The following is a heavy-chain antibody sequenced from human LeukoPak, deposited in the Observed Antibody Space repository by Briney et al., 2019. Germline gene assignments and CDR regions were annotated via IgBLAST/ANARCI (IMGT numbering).Heavy chain of an antibody. V-gene: IGHV1-8*01. D-gene: IGHD3-10*01. Sequence: ASVKVSCKASGYTFTSYDINWVRQATGQGLEWMGWMNPNSGNTGYAQKFQGRVTMTRNTSISTAYMELSSLRSEDTAVYYCARVTVVRGVKDVWGQGTTVTVSS. CDR1: GYTFTSYD. CDR3: ARVTVVRGVKDV. J-gene: IGHJ6*02. CDR2: MNPNSGNT.